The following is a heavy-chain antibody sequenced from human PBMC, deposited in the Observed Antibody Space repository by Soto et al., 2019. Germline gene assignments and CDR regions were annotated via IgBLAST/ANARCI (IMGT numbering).Heavy chain of an antibody. CDR2: ISVGSYDI. Sequence: EVQLVESGGGLVQPGGXLXXSXXXXXXXXXNXXXXXVRQAPGKGLEWLSWISVGSYDIEYSDSVNGRFTISRDNAKNSLYLQLNSLKDEDTAVYYCARDHLWAFDYWGQGTLVTVTS. CDR1: XXXXXNXX. V-gene: IGHV3-48*02. J-gene: IGHJ4*02. CDR3: ARDHLWAFDY. D-gene: IGHD3-16*01.